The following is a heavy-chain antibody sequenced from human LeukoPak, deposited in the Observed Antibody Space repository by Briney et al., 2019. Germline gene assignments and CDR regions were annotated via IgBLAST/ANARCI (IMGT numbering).Heavy chain of an antibody. V-gene: IGHV3-66*01. CDR3: ARDQYSYAHAAH. D-gene: IGHD5-18*01. J-gene: IGHJ4*02. CDR2: IYSGGTT. CDR1: GFTVSSNY. Sequence: GGSLGLSCEAPGFTVSSNYMSWVGQAPGKGLEWVSVIYSGGTTYYADSVKGRFTISRDNSKNTLHLQMNSLRAEDTAVYYCARDQYSYAHAAHWGQGTLVTVSS.